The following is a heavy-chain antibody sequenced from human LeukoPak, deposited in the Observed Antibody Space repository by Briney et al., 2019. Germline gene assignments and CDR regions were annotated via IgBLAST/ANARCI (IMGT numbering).Heavy chain of an antibody. D-gene: IGHD5/OR15-5a*01. CDR1: GGSIRSSSYY. CDR2: IFYSRNT. V-gene: IGHV4-39*01. Sequence: SETLSLTCSVSGGSIRSSSYYWGWIRPPPGKGLEWIGSIFYSRNTYYNPSLKSRVTLSVDTSHNQFSLKVTSVTAADTAVYYCARLGDTLSTDRRFDYWGQGTLVTVSS. J-gene: IGHJ4*02. CDR3: ARLGDTLSTDRRFDY.